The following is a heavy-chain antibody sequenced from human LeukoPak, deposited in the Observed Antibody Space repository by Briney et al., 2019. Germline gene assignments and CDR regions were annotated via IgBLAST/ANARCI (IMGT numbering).Heavy chain of an antibody. CDR3: ARGFEYSTSSRLGYYYFYMDV. J-gene: IGHJ6*03. Sequence: SETLSLTCTVSGYSISSGYHWGWIRQPPGKGLEWIGSIYRSGSTYYNPSLKSRVTISVDTSKNQFSLNLRFVTAADTAVFYCARGFEYSTSSRLGYYYFYMDVWGIGTTVTVSS. V-gene: IGHV4-38-2*02. CDR2: IYRSGST. CDR1: GYSISSGYH. D-gene: IGHD6-6*01.